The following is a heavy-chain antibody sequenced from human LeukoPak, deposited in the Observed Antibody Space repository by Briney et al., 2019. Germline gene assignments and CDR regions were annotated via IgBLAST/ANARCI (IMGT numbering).Heavy chain of an antibody. CDR1: GFTFSSYA. V-gene: IGHV3-30-3*01. CDR2: ISYDGSNK. CDR3: ARDFFGSSGWFL. D-gene: IGHD6-19*01. J-gene: IGHJ4*02. Sequence: GGSLRLSCAASGFTFSSYAMHWVRQAPGKGLEWVAVISYDGSNKYYADSVKGRFTISRDNSKNTLYLQVNSLRAGDTAVYYCARDFFGSSGWFLWGQGTLVTVSS.